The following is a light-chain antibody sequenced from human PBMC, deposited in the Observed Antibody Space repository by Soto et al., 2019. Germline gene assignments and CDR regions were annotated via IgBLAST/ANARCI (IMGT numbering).Light chain of an antibody. Sequence: QSALTQPPSVSGSPGQSVTISCTGTSSDVGSYNRVSWYQQPPGTAPKLIIYEVSNRPSGFPDRFSASKSGNTSSLPISGLQAEDEADYYCSSYTSSTNYVFGTRTKVTVL. V-gene: IGLV2-18*02. CDR3: SSYTSSTNYV. CDR1: SSDVGSYNR. J-gene: IGLJ1*01. CDR2: EVS.